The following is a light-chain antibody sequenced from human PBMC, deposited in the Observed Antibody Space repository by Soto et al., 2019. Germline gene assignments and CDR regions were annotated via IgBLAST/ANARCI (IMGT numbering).Light chain of an antibody. J-gene: IGLJ2*01. CDR2: SNS. Sequence: QSVLTQPPSVSGAPGQRVTISCTGSSSNIGAGYDVHWYQQLPGTAPKLLIYSNSDRPSGVPDRFSGSKSGTSASLAITGLQAEDEADYYCQSYDSSLSGSNVVFDGGTKVTV. CDR3: QSYDSSLSGSNVV. CDR1: SSNIGAGYD. V-gene: IGLV1-40*01.